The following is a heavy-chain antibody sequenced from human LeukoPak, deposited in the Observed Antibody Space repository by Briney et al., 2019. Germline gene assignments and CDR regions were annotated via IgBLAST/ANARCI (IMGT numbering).Heavy chain of an antibody. CDR2: ISPSGGST. CDR3: ARGLASYMDV. CDR1: GYTLTSYY. J-gene: IGHJ6*03. D-gene: IGHD2-21*01. Sequence: ASVKVSCKASGYTLTSYYMHWVRQAPGQGLEWMAIISPSGGSTFYAQKFQGRVTMTRDMSTSTVYMELSSLRSEDTAVYYYARGLASYMDVWGKGTTVTVSS. V-gene: IGHV1-46*01.